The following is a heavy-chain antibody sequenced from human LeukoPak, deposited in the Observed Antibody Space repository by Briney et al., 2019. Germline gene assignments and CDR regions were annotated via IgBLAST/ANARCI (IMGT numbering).Heavy chain of an antibody. CDR1: GAPIGSFY. V-gene: IGHV4-4*07. Sequence: SETLSLTCTVSGAPIGSFYGSWIRQPAGKGLEWIGRAHSSGSTNYIPSMKSRVSMSVDTSKNQLSPKLNTVTAADTAMYYCAREAVDYGSGSHDYWGQGILVTVSS. D-gene: IGHD3-10*01. CDR2: AHSSGST. CDR3: AREAVDYGSGSHDY. J-gene: IGHJ4*02.